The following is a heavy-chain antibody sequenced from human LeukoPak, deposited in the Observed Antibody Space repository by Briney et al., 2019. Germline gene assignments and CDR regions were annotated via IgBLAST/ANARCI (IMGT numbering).Heavy chain of an antibody. CDR2: IYHSGST. D-gene: IGHD3-10*01. CDR1: GGSINSDY. V-gene: IGHV4-59*01. CDR3: ATPRGSFDY. J-gene: IGHJ4*02. Sequence: SETLSLTCSVSGGSINSDYWNWIRQPPGKGLEWIGYIYHSGSTNYNPSLKSRVTISIDKSKKQFSLKLISVTAADTAVYYCATPRGSFDYWGQGTLVTVSS.